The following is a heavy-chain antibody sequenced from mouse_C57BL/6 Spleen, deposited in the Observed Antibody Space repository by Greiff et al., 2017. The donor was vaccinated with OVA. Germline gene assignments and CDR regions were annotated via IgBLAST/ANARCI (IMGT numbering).Heavy chain of an antibody. Sequence: VQLQQSGPGLVKPSQSLSLTCSVTGYSITSGYYWNWIRQFPGNKLEWMGYISYDGSNNYNPSLKNRISITRDTSKNQFFLKLNSVTTEDTATYYCAREGSSGYPTWFAYWGQGTLVTVSA. J-gene: IGHJ3*01. CDR2: ISYDGSN. CDR1: GYSITSGYY. V-gene: IGHV3-6*01. D-gene: IGHD3-2*02. CDR3: AREGSSGYPTWFAY.